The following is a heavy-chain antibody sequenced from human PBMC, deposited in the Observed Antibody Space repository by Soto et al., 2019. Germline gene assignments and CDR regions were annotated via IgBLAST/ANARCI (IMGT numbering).Heavy chain of an antibody. Sequence: PSETLSLTCTVSGGSISSGDYYWSWIRQPPGKGLEWIGYIYYSGSTYYNPSLKSRVTISVDTSKNQFSLKLSSVTAADTAVYYCARGAKAYDFWSGFRSFDPWGQGTLVTVSS. J-gene: IGHJ5*02. V-gene: IGHV4-30-4*01. CDR2: IYYSGST. CDR3: ARGAKAYDFWSGFRSFDP. D-gene: IGHD3-3*01. CDR1: GGSISSGDYY.